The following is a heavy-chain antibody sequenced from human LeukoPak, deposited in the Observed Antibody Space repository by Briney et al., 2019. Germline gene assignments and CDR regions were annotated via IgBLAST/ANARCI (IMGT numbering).Heavy chain of an antibody. V-gene: IGHV3-7*01. CDR2: IKPDGTEK. CDR3: ARPGVGFDY. J-gene: IGHJ4*02. CDR1: GFLFSNYW. Sequence: GGSLRLSCAASGFLFSNYWMSWVRQVPGKGLEWVANIKPDGTEKYYVDSLKGRFTISRDNAKNSLYLQMNSLRAEDTAVYYYARPGVGFDYWGQGALVTVSS.